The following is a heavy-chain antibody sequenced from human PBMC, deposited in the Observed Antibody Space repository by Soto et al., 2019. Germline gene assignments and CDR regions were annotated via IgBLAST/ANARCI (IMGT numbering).Heavy chain of an antibody. CDR2: MNPNSGNT. CDR1: GYTFTSYD. Sequence: AASVKVSCKASGYTFTSYDINWVRQATGQGLEWMGWMNPNSGNTGYAQKFQGRVTMTRNTSISTAYMELSSLRSEDTAVYYCARSRSRQSVVVRGRFNCWFDPWGQGTLVTVSS. V-gene: IGHV1-8*01. CDR3: ARSRSRQSVVVRGRFNCWFDP. J-gene: IGHJ5*02. D-gene: IGHD3-10*01.